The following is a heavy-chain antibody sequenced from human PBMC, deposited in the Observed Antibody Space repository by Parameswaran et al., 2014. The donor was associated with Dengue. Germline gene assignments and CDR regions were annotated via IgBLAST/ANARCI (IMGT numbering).Heavy chain of an antibody. CDR3: ARSIAAAGTYYMDV. Sequence: WIRQPPGRGWEWVSSISSSSSYIYYADSVKGRFTISRDNAKNSLYLQMNSLRAEDTAVYYCARSIAAAGTYYMDVWGKGTTVTVSS. J-gene: IGHJ6*03. D-gene: IGHD6-13*01. CDR2: ISSSSSYI. V-gene: IGHV3-21*01.